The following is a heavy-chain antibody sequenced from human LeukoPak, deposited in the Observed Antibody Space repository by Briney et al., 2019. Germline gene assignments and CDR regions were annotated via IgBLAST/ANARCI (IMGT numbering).Heavy chain of an antibody. CDR1: GGSFSGYY. Sequence: SETLSLTCAVYGGSFSGYYWSWIRQPPGKGLEWIGEINHSGSTNYNPSLKSRVTISVDTSKNQFSLKLSSVTAADTAVYYCARGVKWLRFHDYFQHWGQGTLVTVSS. CDR3: ARGVKWLRFHDYFQH. CDR2: INHSGST. J-gene: IGHJ1*01. D-gene: IGHD5-12*01. V-gene: IGHV4-34*01.